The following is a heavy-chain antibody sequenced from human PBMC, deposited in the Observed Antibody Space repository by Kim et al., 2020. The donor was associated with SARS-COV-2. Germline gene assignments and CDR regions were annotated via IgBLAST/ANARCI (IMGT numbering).Heavy chain of an antibody. V-gene: IGHV3-23*01. CDR1: GFTFSSYA. CDR3: AKSEDGSGSYYFALDP. Sequence: GGSLRLSCAASGFTFSSYAMSWVRQAPGKGLEWVSAISGSGGSTYYADSVKGRFTISRDNSKNTLYLQMNSLRAEDTAVYYCAKSEDGSGSYYFALDPWGQGTLVTVSS. CDR2: ISGSGGST. J-gene: IGHJ5*02. D-gene: IGHD3-10*01.